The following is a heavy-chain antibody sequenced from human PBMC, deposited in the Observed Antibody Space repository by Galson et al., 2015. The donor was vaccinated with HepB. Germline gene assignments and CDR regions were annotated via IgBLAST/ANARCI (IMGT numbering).Heavy chain of an antibody. CDR1: GYTFTSYG. J-gene: IGHJ3*02. D-gene: IGHD3-22*01. CDR2: ISAYNGNT. V-gene: IGHV1-18*04. CDR3: ARDDEYYDSSGYYYIGAFDI. Sequence: SVKVSCKASGYTFTSYGISWVRQAPGQGLEWMGWISAYNGNTNYAQKLQGRVTMTTDTSTSTAYMELRSLRSDDTAVYYCARDDEYYDSSGYYYIGAFDIWGQGTMVTVSS.